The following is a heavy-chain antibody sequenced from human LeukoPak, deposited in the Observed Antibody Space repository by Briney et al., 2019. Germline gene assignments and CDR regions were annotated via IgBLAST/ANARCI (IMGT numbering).Heavy chain of an antibody. CDR1: GGSISSYY. J-gene: IGHJ4*02. CDR2: IYASGNT. Sequence: SETLSLTCTVSGGSISSYYWSWIRQPAGKGLEWIGRIYASGNTNYNPSLKSRVTMSVDTSKNLFALKLSSVTAADTAVYYCARQGVATAIDYWGQGTLVTVSP. CDR3: ARQGVATAIDY. V-gene: IGHV4-4*07. D-gene: IGHD2-21*02.